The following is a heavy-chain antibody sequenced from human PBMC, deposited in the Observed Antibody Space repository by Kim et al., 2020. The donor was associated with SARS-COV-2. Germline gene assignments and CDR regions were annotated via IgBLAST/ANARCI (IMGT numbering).Heavy chain of an antibody. CDR2: ISYDGSNK. Sequence: GGSLRLSCAASGFTFSSYAMHWVRQAPGKGLEWVAVISYDGSNKYYADSVKGRFTISRDNYKNTLYLQMNSLRAEDTAVYYCARVSAVMGVDYWGQGTLVTVSS. J-gene: IGHJ4*02. D-gene: IGHD2-21*01. CDR3: ARVSAVMGVDY. CDR1: GFTFSSYA. V-gene: IGHV3-30*04.